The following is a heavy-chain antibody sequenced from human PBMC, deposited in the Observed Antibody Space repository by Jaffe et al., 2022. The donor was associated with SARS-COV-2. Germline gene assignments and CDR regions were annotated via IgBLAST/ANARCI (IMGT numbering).Heavy chain of an antibody. J-gene: IGHJ2*01. Sequence: QVQLVQSGAEVKKPGASVKVSCKASGYIFTNYVIHWVRQAPGQRLEWMGWINVGSANAKYSQKFQGRVAFTRDTSASTAYMELSSLRSEDTAVYYCARDGWIQLYSNTNTAAYWYFDFWGRGTLVTVSS. D-gene: IGHD5-18*01. CDR3: ARDGWIQLYSNTNTAAYWYFDF. V-gene: IGHV1-3*01. CDR1: GYIFTNYV. CDR2: INVGSANA.